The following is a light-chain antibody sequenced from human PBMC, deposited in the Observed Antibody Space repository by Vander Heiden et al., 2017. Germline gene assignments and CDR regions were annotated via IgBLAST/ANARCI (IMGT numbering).Light chain of an antibody. Sequence: QPVLTQPPSVSGAPGQRVTIPCTGSSSNIGAGYDVHWYQHLPGTAPKLLILGNPNRPSGVPDRFACSTSGTSASLAITGLQAEDEADDYCQSPDSSLSGSRVFGGGTKLTVL. CDR2: GNP. V-gene: IGLV1-40*01. CDR3: QSPDSSLSGSRV. CDR1: SSNIGAGYD. J-gene: IGLJ2*01.